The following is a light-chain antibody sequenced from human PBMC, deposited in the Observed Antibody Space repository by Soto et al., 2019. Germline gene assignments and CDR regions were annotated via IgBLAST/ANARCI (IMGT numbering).Light chain of an antibody. Sequence: QSVLTQPPSVSEAPRQRVTISCSGSSSNIGNNAVNWYQQLQGKAPKLLIYYEDLLPSGVSDRFSGSKSGTSAALAISGRQSEDEADDYCAAWDDSLNVWVFGGGTKLTVL. CDR1: SSNIGNNA. CDR3: AAWDDSLNVWV. V-gene: IGLV1-36*01. J-gene: IGLJ3*02. CDR2: YED.